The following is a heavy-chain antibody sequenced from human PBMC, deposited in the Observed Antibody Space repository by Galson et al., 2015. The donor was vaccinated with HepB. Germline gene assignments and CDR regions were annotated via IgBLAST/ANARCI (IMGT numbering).Heavy chain of an antibody. CDR3: ARDRPPKLEGGGMDV. CDR2: IKQDGSEK. V-gene: IGHV3-7*01. D-gene: IGHD1-1*01. CDR1: GFTFSSYW. Sequence: SLRLSCAASGFTFSSYWMSWVRQAPGKGLEWVANIKQDGSEKYYVDSVKGRFTISRDNAKNSLYLQMNSLRAEDTAVYYCARDRPPKLEGGGMDVWGQGTTVTVSS. J-gene: IGHJ6*02.